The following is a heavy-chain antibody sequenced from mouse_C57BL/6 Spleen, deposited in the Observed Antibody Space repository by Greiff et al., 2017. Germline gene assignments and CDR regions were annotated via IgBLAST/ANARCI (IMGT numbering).Heavy chain of an antibody. D-gene: IGHD1-1*01. CDR3: TRGPTVVATGDYAMDY. Sequence: QVQLQQSGAELVRPGASVTLSCKASGYTFTDYEMHWVKQTPVHGLEWIGAIDPETGGTAYNQKFKGKAILTADKSSSTAYMELRSLTSEDSAVYYCTRGPTVVATGDYAMDYWGQGTSVTVSS. V-gene: IGHV1-15*01. CDR1: GYTFTDYE. CDR2: IDPETGGT. J-gene: IGHJ4*01.